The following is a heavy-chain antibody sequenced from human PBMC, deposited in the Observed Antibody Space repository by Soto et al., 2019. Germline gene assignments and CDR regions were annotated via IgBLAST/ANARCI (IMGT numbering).Heavy chain of an antibody. CDR2: ISYDGSNK. CDR1: GFTFSSYG. Sequence: GGSLRLSCAASGFTFSSYGMHWVRQAPGKGLEWVAVISYDGSNKYYADSVKGRFTISRDNSKNTLYLQMNSLRAEDTAVYYCAKRVGRDSSSWGRHDAFDIWGQGTMVTVAS. V-gene: IGHV3-30*18. D-gene: IGHD6-13*01. J-gene: IGHJ3*02. CDR3: AKRVGRDSSSWGRHDAFDI.